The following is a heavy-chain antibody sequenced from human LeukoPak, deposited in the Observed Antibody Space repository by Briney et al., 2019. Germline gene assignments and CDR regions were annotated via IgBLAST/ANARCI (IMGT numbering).Heavy chain of an antibody. J-gene: IGHJ5*02. V-gene: IGHV4-31*03. CDR1: GGSISRGGDY. Sequence: SQTLSLTCTVSGGSISRGGDYWIWIRQHPGKGLEWIGYIYYSGSTYYNPPLKSRVTISVDTSKNQFSLKLSSVTAADAAVYYCARETVTTFKNWFDPWGQGTLVTVSS. CDR2: IYYSGST. D-gene: IGHD4-17*01. CDR3: ARETVTTFKNWFDP.